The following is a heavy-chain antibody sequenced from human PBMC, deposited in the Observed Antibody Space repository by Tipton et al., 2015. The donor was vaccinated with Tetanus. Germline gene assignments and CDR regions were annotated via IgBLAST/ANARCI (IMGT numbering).Heavy chain of an antibody. CDR1: GGSFRNYA. CDR2: MNPNSGNT. J-gene: IGHJ5*02. CDR3: ARAGHPNYDDSSGYYYFWFDP. Sequence: QLVQSGPEVKKPGSSVTVSCKVSGGSFRNYAITWVRQAPGQGLEWMGWMNPNSGNTGYAQKFQGRVAMTRNTSISTAYMELSSLRSEDTAVYYCARAGHPNYDDSSGYYYFWFDPWGQGTLVTVSS. D-gene: IGHD3-22*01. V-gene: IGHV1-8*01.